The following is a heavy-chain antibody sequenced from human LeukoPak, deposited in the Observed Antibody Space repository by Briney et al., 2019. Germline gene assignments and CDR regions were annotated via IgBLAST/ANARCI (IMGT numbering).Heavy chain of an antibody. Sequence: SQTLSLTCTVSGGTISSGGYYWSCNPQGQGQGLEWSGNIDYSGSTYDNPSLKRRVTISADTSKNQFCLKLSSVTAADTAVYYCARGGYQLLDGGMDVWGKGTTVTVSS. J-gene: IGHJ6*04. D-gene: IGHD2-2*01. CDR2: IDYSGST. CDR3: ARGGYQLLDGGMDV. CDR1: GGTISSGGYY. V-gene: IGHV4-31*03.